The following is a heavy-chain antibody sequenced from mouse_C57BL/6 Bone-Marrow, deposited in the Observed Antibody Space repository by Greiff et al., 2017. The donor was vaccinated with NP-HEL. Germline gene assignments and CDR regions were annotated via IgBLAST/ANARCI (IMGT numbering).Heavy chain of an antibody. V-gene: IGHV4-1*01. CDR3: ARPDYYGSRDWYFDV. CDR1: GIDFSRYW. CDR2: INPDSSTI. D-gene: IGHD1-1*01. Sequence: EVKLVESGGGLVQPGGSLKLSCAASGIDFSRYWMSWVRRAPGKGLEWIGEINPDSSTINYAPSLKDKFIISRDNAKNTLYLQMSKVRSEDTALYYCARPDYYGSRDWYFDVWGTGTTVTVSS. J-gene: IGHJ1*03.